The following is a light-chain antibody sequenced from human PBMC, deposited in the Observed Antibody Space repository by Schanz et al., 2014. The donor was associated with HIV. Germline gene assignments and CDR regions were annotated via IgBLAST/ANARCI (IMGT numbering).Light chain of an antibody. V-gene: IGKV3-15*01. CDR2: GTS. Sequence: EIVMTQSPATLSVSPGERATLSCRASQSVGSTLARHQQKPGQAPRLLIYGTSTRATGIPARFSGSGSGTEFTLTISSLQSEDFAVYYCQQYGRSTYTYSFGQGTKLEIK. CDR1: QSVGST. J-gene: IGKJ2*03. CDR3: QQYGRSTYTYS.